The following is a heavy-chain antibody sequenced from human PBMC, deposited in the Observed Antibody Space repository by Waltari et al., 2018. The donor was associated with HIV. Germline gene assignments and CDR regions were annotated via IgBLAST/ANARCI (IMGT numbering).Heavy chain of an antibody. V-gene: IGHV4-38-2*02. CDR3: ARAQENSGGLAVHL. D-gene: IGHD5-12*01. CDR1: GHAIGSGFS. J-gene: IGHJ1*01. CDR2: MLHSASS. Sequence: QVQLQESGPGLVRPSETLSLTCTVSGHAIGSGFSGAWIRRPRGKGLEWIGSMLHSASSYYKPSLKSRVEMSIDVTKNRFSLSLESATATDTAFYYCARAQENSGGLAVHLWGRGTLVIVSS.